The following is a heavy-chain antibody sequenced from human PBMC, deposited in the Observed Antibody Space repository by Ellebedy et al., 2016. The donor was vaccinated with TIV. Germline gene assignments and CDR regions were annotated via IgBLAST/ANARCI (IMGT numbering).Heavy chain of an antibody. CDR2: IYHSGST. CDR3: AFGLIDGGWFDP. Sequence: SETLSLXXAVSGGSTSSSNWWSWVRQPPGKGLEWIGEIYHSGSTNYNPSLKSRVTISVDKSKNQFSLKLSSVTAADTAVYYCAFGLIDGGWFDPWGQGTLVTVSS. CDR1: GGSTSSSNW. J-gene: IGHJ5*02. D-gene: IGHD3/OR15-3a*01. V-gene: IGHV4-4*02.